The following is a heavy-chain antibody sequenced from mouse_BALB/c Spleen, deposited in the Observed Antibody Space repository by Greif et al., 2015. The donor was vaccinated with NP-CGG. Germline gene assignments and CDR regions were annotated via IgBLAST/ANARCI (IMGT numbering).Heavy chain of an antibody. V-gene: IGHV5-17*02. CDR3: ARWGISYGNYPFYYAMDY. CDR1: GFTFSSFG. CDR2: ISSGSSTI. J-gene: IGHJ4*01. D-gene: IGHD2-1*01. Sequence: EVHLVESGGGLVQPGGSRKLSCAASGFTFSSFGMHWVRQAPEKGLEWVAYISSGSSTIYYADTVKGRFTISRDNPKNTLFLQMTSLRSEDTAMYYCARWGISYGNYPFYYAMDYWGQGTSVTVSS.